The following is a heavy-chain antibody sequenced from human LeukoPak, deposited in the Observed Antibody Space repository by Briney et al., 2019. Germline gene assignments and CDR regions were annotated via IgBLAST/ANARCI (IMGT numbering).Heavy chain of an antibody. CDR3: ARDPDGYRQGHHFDY. J-gene: IGHJ4*02. Sequence: GGSLRLSCAASGFPFSNAWMSWVRQAPGKGLEWVGRIKSKSDGGATDSAAPVKGRFTISRDDSKNTLYLQMNSLKTEDTAVYYCARDPDGYRQGHHFDYWGQGTLVTVSS. D-gene: IGHD5-18*01. CDR1: GFPFSNAW. CDR2: IKSKSDGGAT. V-gene: IGHV3-15*01.